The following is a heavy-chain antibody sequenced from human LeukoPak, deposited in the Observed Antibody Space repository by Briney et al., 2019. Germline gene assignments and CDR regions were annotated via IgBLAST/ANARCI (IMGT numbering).Heavy chain of an antibody. V-gene: IGHV4-59*01. CDR1: GGSISSYY. D-gene: IGHD3-10*01. Sequence: SETLSLTCTVSGGSISSYYWSWIRQPPGKGLEWIGYIYHSGSTNYNPSLKSRVTISVDTSKSQFSLKLSSVTAADTAVYYCARHMVRGPFDYWGQGTLVTVSS. J-gene: IGHJ4*02. CDR3: ARHMVRGPFDY. CDR2: IYHSGST.